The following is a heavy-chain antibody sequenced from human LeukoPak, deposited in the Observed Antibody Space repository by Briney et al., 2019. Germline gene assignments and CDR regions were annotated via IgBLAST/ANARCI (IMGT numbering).Heavy chain of an antibody. CDR3: ARLLLSRTFDY. CDR1: GFTFSSYW. J-gene: IGHJ4*02. V-gene: IGHV3-7*01. Sequence: GRSLRLSCAASGFTFSSYWMSWVRQAPGKGLEWVANIKEDGSEKYYVDSLKGRFTISRDNAKNSLFLQMNSLRAEDTAVYYCARLLLSRTFDYWGQGDLVTVSS. CDR2: IKEDGSEK. D-gene: IGHD3-10*01.